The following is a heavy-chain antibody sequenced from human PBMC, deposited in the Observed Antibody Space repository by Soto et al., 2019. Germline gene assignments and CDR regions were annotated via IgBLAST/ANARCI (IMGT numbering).Heavy chain of an antibody. Sequence: ETLSLTCAVYGGSFSGYYWSWIRQPPGKGLEWIGEINHSGSTNYNPSLKSRVTISVDTSKNQFSLKLSSVTAADTAVYYCAREVSYGYRFLDYWGQGTLVTVSS. CDR3: AREVSYGYRFLDY. J-gene: IGHJ4*02. CDR1: GGSFSGYY. CDR2: INHSGST. D-gene: IGHD5-18*01. V-gene: IGHV4-34*01.